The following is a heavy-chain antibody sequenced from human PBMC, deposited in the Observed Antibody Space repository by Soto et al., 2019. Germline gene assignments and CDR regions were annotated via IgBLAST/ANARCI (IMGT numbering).Heavy chain of an antibody. CDR3: AATAPTKRYCSSTSCYENWFDP. J-gene: IGHJ5*02. V-gene: IGHV1-69*13. Sequence: SVKVSCKASGGTLSSYAISWVRQAPGQGLEWMGGIIPIFGTANYAQKFQGRVTITADESTSTAYMELSSLRSEDTAVYYCAATAPTKRYCSSTSCYENWFDPWGQGTLVTVSS. D-gene: IGHD2-2*01. CDR1: GGTLSSYA. CDR2: IIPIFGTA.